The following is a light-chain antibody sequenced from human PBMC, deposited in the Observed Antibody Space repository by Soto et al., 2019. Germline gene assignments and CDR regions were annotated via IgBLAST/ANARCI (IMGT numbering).Light chain of an antibody. CDR1: QNVYNN. CDR3: QPEGA. Sequence: EMAMTQSPATLSVSPWERAILSCRASQNVYNNLAWHQQKPGQAPRLLIFDASTRATGIPARFSGSESGTEFTLTISGLQPEDFAIYYCQPEGAFGPGTKVDIK. J-gene: IGKJ3*01. V-gene: IGKV3-15*01. CDR2: DAS.